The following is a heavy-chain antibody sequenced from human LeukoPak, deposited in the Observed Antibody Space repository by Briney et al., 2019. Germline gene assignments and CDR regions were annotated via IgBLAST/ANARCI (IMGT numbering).Heavy chain of an antibody. CDR2: ISSNGGST. Sequence: GGSLRLSCSASGFTFSSYAMHWVRQAPGQGLEYVSAISSNGGSTYYADSVKGRFTISRDNSKNTVYFQMNSLRAEDTAVYYCARASYSSSCIGYWGQGTLVTVSS. J-gene: IGHJ4*02. CDR3: ARASYSSSCIGY. D-gene: IGHD6-13*01. V-gene: IGHV3-64*04. CDR1: GFTFSSYA.